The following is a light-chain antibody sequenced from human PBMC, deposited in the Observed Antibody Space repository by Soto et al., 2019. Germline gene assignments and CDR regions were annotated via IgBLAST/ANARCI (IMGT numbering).Light chain of an antibody. Sequence: ESQMIPTPWTRSGSVGSGVTVTRRDSQTISSWLAWYQQKPGKAPKLLIYKASTLKSGVPSRFSGSGSGTEFALTMSSLHPDDSATYYCEAYNSYPWPCAQGTKVDIK. CDR2: KAS. CDR1: QTISSW. CDR3: EAYNSYPWP. J-gene: IGKJ1*01. V-gene: IGKV1-5*03.